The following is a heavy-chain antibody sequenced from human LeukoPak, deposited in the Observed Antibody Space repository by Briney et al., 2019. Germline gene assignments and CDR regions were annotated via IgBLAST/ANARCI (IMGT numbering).Heavy chain of an antibody. CDR2: SSSSGNTT. D-gene: IGHD6-13*01. Sequence: KPGGSLRLSCAASGFIFSDHYMSWIRQAPGKELEWLSYSSSSGNTTHYADSVRGRFTISRDNAKNSLFLQMNSLRVEDTAIYYCARDGTSSWYFDSWGQGTLVTVAS. V-gene: IGHV3-11*01. CDR3: ARDGTSSWYFDS. CDR1: GFIFSDHY. J-gene: IGHJ4*02.